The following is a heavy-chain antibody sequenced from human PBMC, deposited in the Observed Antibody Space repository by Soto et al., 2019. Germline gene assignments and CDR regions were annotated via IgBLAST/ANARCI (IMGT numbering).Heavy chain of an antibody. J-gene: IGHJ4*02. CDR3: ARGREFDS. V-gene: IGHV4-30-2*01. CDR2: IFPSGTT. Sequence: QLQLRESGSRLVKPSQTLSLTCAVSGGSLTSGTYSWHWIRQPPGKGLEWIGYIFPSGTTYYNPSLKSRVSISIDVSKNQFSLNLRSLTASDTAVYYCARGREFDSWGQGTLVTVSS. CDR1: GGSLTSGTYS.